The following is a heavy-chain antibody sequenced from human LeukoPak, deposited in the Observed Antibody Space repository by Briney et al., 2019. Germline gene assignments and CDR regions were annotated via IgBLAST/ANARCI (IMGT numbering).Heavy chain of an antibody. J-gene: IGHJ6*03. Sequence: KPSETLSLTCAVYGGSFSGYCWSWIRQPPGKGLEWIGEINHSGSTNYNPSLKSRVTISVDTSKNQFSLKLSSVTAADTAVYYCGKGLGGVVPAASSYYYMDVWGKGTTVTVSS. D-gene: IGHD2-2*01. CDR3: GKGLGGVVPAASSYYYMDV. CDR2: INHSGST. CDR1: GGSFSGYC. V-gene: IGHV4-34*01.